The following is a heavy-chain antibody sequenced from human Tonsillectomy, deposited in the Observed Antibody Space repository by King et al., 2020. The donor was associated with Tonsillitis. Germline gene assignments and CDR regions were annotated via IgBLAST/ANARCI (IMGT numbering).Heavy chain of an antibody. Sequence: TLKESGPALVKPTQTLTLTCTFSGFSLTTTGMCVSWIRQPPGKALEWLALIDWDDDKYYSTSLKTRLTISRDPSKDQVVLTMTNMDPVDTATYYCARALRKGSGPGILFDYWGQGILVTVSS. V-gene: IGHV2-70*01. CDR2: IDWDDDK. CDR1: GFSLTTTGMC. CDR3: ARALRKGSGPGILFDY. J-gene: IGHJ4*02. D-gene: IGHD6-19*01.